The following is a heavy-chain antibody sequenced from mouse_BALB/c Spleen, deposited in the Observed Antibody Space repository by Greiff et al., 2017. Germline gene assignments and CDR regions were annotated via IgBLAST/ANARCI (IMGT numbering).Heavy chain of an antibody. D-gene: IGHD3-3*01. CDR3: ARTTWGRNYYAMDY. J-gene: IGHJ4*01. Sequence: VQLQQSGAELMKPGASVKISCKATGYTFSSYWIEWVKQRPGHGLEWIGEILPGSGSTNYNEKFKGKATFTADTSSNTAYMQLSSLTSEDSAVYYCARTTWGRNYYAMDYWGQGTSVTVSS. CDR1: GYTFSSYW. V-gene: IGHV1-9*01. CDR2: ILPGSGST.